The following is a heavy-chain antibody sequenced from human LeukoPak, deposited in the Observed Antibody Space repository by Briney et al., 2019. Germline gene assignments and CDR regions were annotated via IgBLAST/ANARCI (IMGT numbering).Heavy chain of an antibody. CDR3: ERDYYSYSRGSWAFDI. CDR2: IDQDGSEK. Sequence: PGGSLRLSCAASAFTFSSYWMSWVRQAPGNGLEWVANIDQDGSEKYYVESMKGRITISRDTAKNSLYLQMNSLRAEDTAVYYCERDYYSYSRGSWAFDIWGQGTMVTVSS. CDR1: AFTFSSYW. V-gene: IGHV3-7*03. J-gene: IGHJ3*02. D-gene: IGHD3-22*01.